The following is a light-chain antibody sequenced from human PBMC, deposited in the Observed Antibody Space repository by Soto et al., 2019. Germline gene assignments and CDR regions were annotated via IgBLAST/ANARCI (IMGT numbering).Light chain of an antibody. V-gene: IGKV3-15*01. CDR1: QSVSIN. Sequence: EIVMTQSPATLSVSPGERAILSCRASQSVSINLAWFQQKPGQAPRLLIYGASTRATGIPARFSGSGSGTEFTLTISSLQSGDFAVYYCQQYHVWYTFGQGTEVEIK. CDR3: QQYHVWYT. CDR2: GAS. J-gene: IGKJ2*01.